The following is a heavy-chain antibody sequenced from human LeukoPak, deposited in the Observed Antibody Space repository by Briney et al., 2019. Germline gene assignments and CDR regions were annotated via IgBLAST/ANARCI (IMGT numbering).Heavy chain of an antibody. CDR3: ARLRMDSNWFDP. D-gene: IGHD2-15*01. CDR1: GYTFTSYD. V-gene: IGHV1-8*01. J-gene: IGHJ5*02. CDR2: MNPNSGNT. Sequence: ASVKVSCKASGYTFTSYDVNWVRQATGQGLEWMGWMNPNSGNTGYAQKFQGRVTMTRNTSISTAYMELSSLRSEDTAVYYCARLRMDSNWFDPWGQGTLVTVSS.